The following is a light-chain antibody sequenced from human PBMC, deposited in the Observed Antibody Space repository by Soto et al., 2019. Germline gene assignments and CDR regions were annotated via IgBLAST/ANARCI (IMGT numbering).Light chain of an antibody. Sequence: DIQMTQSPSSLSASVGDRVSITCRASQSISNYVIWYQHRPGTAPKVLIYAASNLQLGVPARFSGSGSGTDFTLTISNLQSEDFATYHCQHYYSYPLSFAGGTTGDIK. J-gene: IGKJ4*01. V-gene: IGKV1-16*01. CDR3: QHYYSYPLS. CDR1: QSISNY. CDR2: AAS.